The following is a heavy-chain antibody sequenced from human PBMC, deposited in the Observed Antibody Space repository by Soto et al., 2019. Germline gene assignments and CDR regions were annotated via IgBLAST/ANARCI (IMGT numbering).Heavy chain of an antibody. V-gene: IGHV4-34*01. CDR1: GESFSGYS. D-gene: IGHD2-15*01. CDR2: INHSGSP. CDR3: AREGHTQYYDY. Sequence: QVQLQLWGAGLLKPSETLSLTCAVSGESFSGYSWSWIRQPPGKGLEWIGEINHSGSPNYNPTLKSRDTISVDTSKNQFSLRLSSVTAADTALYYCAREGHTQYYDYWGQGTLVTVSS. J-gene: IGHJ4*02.